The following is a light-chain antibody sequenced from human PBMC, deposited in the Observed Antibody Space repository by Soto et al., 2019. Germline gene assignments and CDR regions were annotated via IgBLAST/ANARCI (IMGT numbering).Light chain of an antibody. J-gene: IGLJ2*01. V-gene: IGLV2-8*01. CDR3: NSYAGSNNLV. CDR1: TSDVGAYNY. Sequence: QSVLTQPPSASGSPGQSVTISCTGTTSDVGAYNYVSWYQQHPGRAPKLLIYEDTKRPSGVPDRFSGSKSGNTASLTVSGLQAEGEADYYCNSYAGSNNLVFGGGTKLTVL. CDR2: EDT.